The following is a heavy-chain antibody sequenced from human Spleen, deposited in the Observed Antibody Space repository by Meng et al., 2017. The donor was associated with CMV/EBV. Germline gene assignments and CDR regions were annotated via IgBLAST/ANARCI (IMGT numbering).Heavy chain of an antibody. CDR3: ATRDRELTALSGLYYYYAMDV. CDR2: IRYDESNK. D-gene: IGHD2-15*01. Sequence: GGSLRLSCAASGFTFSNYGMHWVRQAPGKGLEWVASIRYDESNKYYADSVRGRFTISRENSKNTLYLQMNNLRTEDTALYYCATRDRELTALSGLYYYYAMDVWGQGTSVTVSS. J-gene: IGHJ6*02. V-gene: IGHV3-30*02. CDR1: GFTFSNYG.